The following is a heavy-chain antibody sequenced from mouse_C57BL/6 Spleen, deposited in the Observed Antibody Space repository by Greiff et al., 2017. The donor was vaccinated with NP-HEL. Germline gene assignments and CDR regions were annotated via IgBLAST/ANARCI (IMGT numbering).Heavy chain of an antibody. V-gene: IGHV1-55*01. CDR3: ARRKFISTDWYFDV. J-gene: IGHJ1*03. CDR2: IHPGSGST. CDR1: GYTFTSYW. Sequence: QVQLQQPGAELVKPGASVKMSCKASGYTFTSYWITWVKQRPGQGLEWIGDIHPGSGSTSYNEKFKGKATLTVDTSSSTAYMQLRSLTSEDYAVYYCARRKFISTDWYFDVWGTGTTVTVSS. D-gene: IGHD1-1*01.